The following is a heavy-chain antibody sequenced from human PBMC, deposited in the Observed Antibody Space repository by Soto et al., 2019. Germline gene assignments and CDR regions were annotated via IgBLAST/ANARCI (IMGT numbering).Heavy chain of an antibody. J-gene: IGHJ6*03. V-gene: IGHV4-34*01. D-gene: IGHD3-10*01. CDR2: INHSGST. CDR1: GGSFSGYY. CDR3: ARGSHYYGSGSSRLDYYYYMDV. Sequence: KTSETLSLTCAVYGGSFSGYYWSWIRQPPGKGLEWIGEINHSGSTNYNPSLKSRVTISVDTSKNQFSLKLSSVTAADTAVYYCARGSHYYGSGSSRLDYYYYMDVWGKGTTVTVSS.